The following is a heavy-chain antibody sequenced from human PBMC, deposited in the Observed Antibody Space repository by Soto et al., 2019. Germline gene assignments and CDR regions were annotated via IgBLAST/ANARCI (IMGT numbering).Heavy chain of an antibody. D-gene: IGHD4-17*01. CDR3: ARELLGYRDYGDYNTYYYYGMDV. J-gene: IGHJ6*02. Sequence: GGSLRLSCAASGFTFSSYAMHWVRQAPGKGLEWVAVISYDGSNKYYADSVKGRFTISRDNSKNTLYLQMNSLRAEDTAVYYCARELLGYRDYGDYNTYYYYGMDVWGQGTTVTVSS. V-gene: IGHV3-30-3*01. CDR2: ISYDGSNK. CDR1: GFTFSSYA.